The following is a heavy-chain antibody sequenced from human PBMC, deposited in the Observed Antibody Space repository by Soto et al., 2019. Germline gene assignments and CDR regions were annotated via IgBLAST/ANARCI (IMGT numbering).Heavy chain of an antibody. J-gene: IGHJ6*02. CDR1: GGSFSGYY. Sequence: SETLSLTCAVYGGSFSGYYWSWIRRPPGKGLEWIGEINHSGSTNYNPSLKSRVTISVDTSKNQFSLKLSSVTAADTAVYYCARDPFDSSGYYYATYYYGMDVWGQGTTVTVSS. CDR3: ARDPFDSSGYYYATYYYGMDV. CDR2: INHSGST. D-gene: IGHD3-22*01. V-gene: IGHV4-34*01.